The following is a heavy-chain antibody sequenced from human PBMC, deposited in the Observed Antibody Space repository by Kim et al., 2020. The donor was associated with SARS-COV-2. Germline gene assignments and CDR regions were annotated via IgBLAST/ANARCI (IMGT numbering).Heavy chain of an antibody. CDR3: ARGADLAVAGPSIRYGMDV. V-gene: IGHV1-69*13. CDR2: IIPIFGTA. Sequence: SVKVSCKASGGTFSSYAISWVRQAPGQGLEWMGGIIPIFGTANYAQKFQGRVTITADESTSTAYMELSSLRSEDTAVYYCARGADLAVAGPSIRYGMDVWGQGTTVTVSS. D-gene: IGHD6-19*01. CDR1: GGTFSSYA. J-gene: IGHJ6*02.